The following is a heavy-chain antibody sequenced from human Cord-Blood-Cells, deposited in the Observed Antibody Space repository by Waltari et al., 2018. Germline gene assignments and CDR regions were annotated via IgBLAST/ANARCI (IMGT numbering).Heavy chain of an antibody. V-gene: IGHV1-2*04. CDR2: INPNSGGT. Sequence: QVQLVQSGAEVKKPEASVNVSCKASGYTFTGYYMHWVRQAPGQGLEWGGWINPNSGGTNYAQKFQGLVTMTRDTSISTAYMELSRLRSNDTAVHYSARDSGSYFAAFDIWGQWTMVTVSS. J-gene: IGHJ3*02. CDR1: GYTFTGYY. D-gene: IGHD1-26*01. CDR3: ARDSGSYFAAFDI.